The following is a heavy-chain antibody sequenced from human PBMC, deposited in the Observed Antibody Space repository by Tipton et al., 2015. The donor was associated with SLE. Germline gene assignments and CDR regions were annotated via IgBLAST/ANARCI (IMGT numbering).Heavy chain of an antibody. Sequence: TLSLTCVVSGYSISTGYYWGWIRQHPGRGPEWVASIYHTGTTYYNPSLKSRLTIPLDRPNNQFSLRVTSVTASDTAVYYCVRDLGNWFDPWGQGTLVTVSS. CDR3: VRDLGNWFDP. CDR2: IYHTGTT. V-gene: IGHV4-38-2*02. CDR1: GYSISTGYY. J-gene: IGHJ5*02.